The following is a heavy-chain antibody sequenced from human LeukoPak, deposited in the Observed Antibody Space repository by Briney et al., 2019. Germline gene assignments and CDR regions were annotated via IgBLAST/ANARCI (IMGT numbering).Heavy chain of an antibody. CDR3: ARESSGWSMAYYYYMDV. Sequence: SGGSLRLSCAASGFTFSSYAMSWVRQAPGKGLEWVSAISSSSSYIYYADSVKGRFTISRDNAKNSLYLQMNSLRAEDTAVYYCARESSGWSMAYYYYMDVWGKGTTVTVSS. CDR1: GFTFSSYA. D-gene: IGHD6-19*01. V-gene: IGHV3-21*01. J-gene: IGHJ6*03. CDR2: ISSSSSYI.